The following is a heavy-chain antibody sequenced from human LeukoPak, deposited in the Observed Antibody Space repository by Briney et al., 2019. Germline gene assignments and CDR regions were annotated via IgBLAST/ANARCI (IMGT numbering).Heavy chain of an antibody. CDR2: IKSKTDGGTT. J-gene: IGHJ4*02. V-gene: IGHV3-15*01. CDR1: GFTFRNAW. CDR3: TTTYNYDSSGSIVDY. Sequence: PGGSLRLSCAASGFTFRNAWMTWVRQAPGQGLEWVGRIKSKTDGGTTDYAAPVKVRFTISRDDSKNTLYLQMNSLKTEDTALYYCTTTYNYDSSGSIVDYWGQGTLVTVFS. D-gene: IGHD3-22*01.